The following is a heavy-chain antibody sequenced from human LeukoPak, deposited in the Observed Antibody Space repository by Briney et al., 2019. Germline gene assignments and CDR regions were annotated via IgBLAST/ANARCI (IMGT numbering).Heavy chain of an antibody. CDR2: IYYSGST. CDR1: GGSISSYY. D-gene: IGHD4-23*01. Sequence: VKPSETLSLNCTVSGGSISSYYWSWIRQPPGKGLEWIGYIYYSGSTNYNPSLKSRVTISVDTSKNQFSLKLSSVTAADTAVYYCAIYDYGGIEAHYWGQGTLVTVSS. V-gene: IGHV4-59*01. CDR3: AIYDYGGIEAHY. J-gene: IGHJ4*02.